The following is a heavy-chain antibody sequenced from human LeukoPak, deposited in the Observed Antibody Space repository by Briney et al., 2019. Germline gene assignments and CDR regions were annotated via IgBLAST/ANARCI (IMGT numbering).Heavy chain of an antibody. Sequence: GGSLRLSCAASGFTFSSYAMSWVRQAPGKGLEWVSAISGSGGSTYYADSVKGRFTISRDNSKNTLYLQMNSLRAEDTAVYYXXKVXXXFXSGYSPYFXXXGQXTLVT. J-gene: IGHJ4*02. D-gene: IGHD3-3*01. CDR3: XKVXXXFXSGYSPYFXX. CDR1: GFTFSSYA. CDR2: ISGSGGST. V-gene: IGHV3-23*01.